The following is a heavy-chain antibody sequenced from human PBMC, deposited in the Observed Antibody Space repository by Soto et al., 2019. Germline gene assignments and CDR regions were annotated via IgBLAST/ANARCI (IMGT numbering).Heavy chain of an antibody. CDR1: GFSFSTSGVG. J-gene: IGHJ6*02. Sequence: QITLRESGPTLVKPTQTLTLTCTFSGFSFSTSGVGVGWFRQPPGQALQWLALIYWNGNERYSPSLNNRLTVTKDTSKNQVVLTMTDVDPVDTATYYCAHELSGYYYVMDVWGQGTKVTVSS. CDR3: AHELSGYYYVMDV. V-gene: IGHV2-5*01. D-gene: IGHD2-15*01. CDR2: IYWNGNE.